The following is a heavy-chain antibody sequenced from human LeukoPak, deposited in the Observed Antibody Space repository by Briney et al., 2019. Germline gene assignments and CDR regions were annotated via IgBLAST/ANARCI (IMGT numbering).Heavy chain of an antibody. CDR3: ARDARGAFFICFHL. CDR2: IYYSGST. D-gene: IGHD3-3*02. Sequence: SETLSLTCTVSGGSMTSSSYYWGWIRQPPGKGLEWIGSIYYSGSTYYDSSLKSRVTISVDTSKNQFSLKLSSVTPADTPVYYCARDARGAFFICFHLWAQGPLDTVSS. V-gene: IGHV4-39*07. CDR1: GGSMTSSSYY. J-gene: IGHJ5*02.